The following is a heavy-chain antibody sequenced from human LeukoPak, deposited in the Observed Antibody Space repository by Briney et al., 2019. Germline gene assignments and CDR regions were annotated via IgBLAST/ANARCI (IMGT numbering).Heavy chain of an antibody. CDR3: ARDVAVTLSYYFYFGMDV. D-gene: IGHD4-17*01. V-gene: IGHV1-2*02. Sequence: ASVKVSCKASGYTFTGYYIHWVRQAPGQGLEWMGWFNPKSGGTNYAQKFQGRVTMTRDRSISTAYMELSRLRSDDTAVYHCARDVAVTLSYYFYFGMDVWGQGTTVTVSS. CDR1: GYTFTGYY. J-gene: IGHJ6*02. CDR2: FNPKSGGT.